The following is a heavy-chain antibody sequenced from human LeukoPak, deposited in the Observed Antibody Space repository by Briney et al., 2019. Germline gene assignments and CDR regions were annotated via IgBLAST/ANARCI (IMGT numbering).Heavy chain of an antibody. D-gene: IGHD6-6*01. J-gene: IGHJ3*01. Sequence: SETLSLTCTVSGGSISGGAYYWSWIRQHPGKGLEWIGYIYYSGGTYYDPSLRSRVTISVDTSNNHFSLRLTSVTAADTAVYYCARSSYSSSSSVWGQGTMVTVSS. CDR1: GGSISGGAYY. CDR3: ARSSYSSSSSV. CDR2: IYYSGGT. V-gene: IGHV4-31*03.